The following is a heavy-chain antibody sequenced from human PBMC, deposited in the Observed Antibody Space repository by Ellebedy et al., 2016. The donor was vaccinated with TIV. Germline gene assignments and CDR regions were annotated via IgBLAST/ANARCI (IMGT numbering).Heavy chain of an antibody. Sequence: SETLSLTXTVSGGSISSGSYYWSWIRQPAGKGLEWIGRIYTSGSTNYNPSLKSRVTISVDTSKNQFSLKLSSVTAADTAVYYCARGGVATFHYYYMDVWGKGTTVTVSS. CDR1: GGSISSGSYY. D-gene: IGHD5-12*01. V-gene: IGHV4-61*02. CDR3: ARGGVATFHYYYMDV. J-gene: IGHJ6*03. CDR2: IYTSGST.